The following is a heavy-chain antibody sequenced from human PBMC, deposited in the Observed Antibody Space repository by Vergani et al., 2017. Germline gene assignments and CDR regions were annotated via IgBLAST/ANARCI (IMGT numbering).Heavy chain of an antibody. V-gene: IGHV3-21*02. J-gene: IGHJ6*03. CDR1: GFSFSSYS. CDR2: ISGSSSYV. D-gene: IGHD2-8*01. Sequence: EVQLVESGGGLVKPGGSLRLSCAASGFSFSSYSMNWVRQAPGKGLEWVASISGSSSYVFYRDSVEGRFTITRDNAKNTLYLQMNNLRAAYTAVYYCARSGYCAHGVCYMTYYYYMDVWGKGTAVTVS. CDR3: ARSGYCAHGVCYMTYYYYMDV.